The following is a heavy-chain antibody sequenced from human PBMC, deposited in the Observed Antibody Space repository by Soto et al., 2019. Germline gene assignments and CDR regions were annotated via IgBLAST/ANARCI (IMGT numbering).Heavy chain of an antibody. V-gene: IGHV4-59*01. CDR2: IYYSGST. J-gene: IGHJ4*02. CDR3: ARVPPYGSGSYYDY. Sequence: SETLSVTCPVAGGNLSSYDWSWIRQPPGKGLEWIGYIYYSGSTNYNPSLKSRVTISVDTSKNQFSLKLSSVTAADTAVYYCARVPPYGSGSYYDYWGQGTLVT. CDR1: GGNLSSYD. D-gene: IGHD3-10*01.